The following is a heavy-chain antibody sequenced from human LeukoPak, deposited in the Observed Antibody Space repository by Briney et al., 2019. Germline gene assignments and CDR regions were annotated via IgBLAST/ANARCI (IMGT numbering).Heavy chain of an antibody. CDR2: INHSGRT. CDR1: GGSFSGYY. Sequence: SETLSLTCAVYGGSFSGYYWSWIRQPPGKGLEWIGEINHSGRTYYNPSLKSRVTISVDTSKDQFSLKLSSVTAADTALYYCARYDGSGYYYGGGFDNWGQGTLVTVSS. CDR3: ARYDGSGYYYGGGFDN. J-gene: IGHJ4*02. D-gene: IGHD3-22*01. V-gene: IGHV4-34*01.